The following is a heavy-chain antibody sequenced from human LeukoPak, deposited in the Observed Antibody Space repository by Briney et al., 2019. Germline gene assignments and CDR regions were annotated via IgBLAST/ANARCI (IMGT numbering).Heavy chain of an antibody. CDR2: ISWNRGSI. CDR3: AKASMSGRGYLDN. Sequence: GRSLRLSCAASGFTFDDYAMHWVRQAPGKGLEWVSGISWNRGSIGYADSVKGRFTISRDNSKKSIYLQMNSLTAEDTAVYYCAKASMSGRGYLDNWGQGTPVTVSS. J-gene: IGHJ4*02. CDR1: GFTFDDYA. V-gene: IGHV3-9*01. D-gene: IGHD1-1*01.